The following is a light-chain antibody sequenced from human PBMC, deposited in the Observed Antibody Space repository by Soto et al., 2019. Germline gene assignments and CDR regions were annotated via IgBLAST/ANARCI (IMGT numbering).Light chain of an antibody. J-gene: IGKJ1*01. CDR1: QGISHY. Sequence: DIQMTQSPSAMSASVGDRVTITGRASQGISHYLAWFQQRPGQGPKRLIYAASILQPGVPSRFSGSGSGTDFTLTISGLQPEDSATYYCLQHDTYPPTFGQGTKVDIK. CDR2: AAS. CDR3: LQHDTYPPT. V-gene: IGKV1-17*03.